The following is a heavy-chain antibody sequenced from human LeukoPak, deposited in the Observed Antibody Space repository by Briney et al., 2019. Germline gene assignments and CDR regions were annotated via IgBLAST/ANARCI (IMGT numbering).Heavy chain of an antibody. V-gene: IGHV1-69*13. Sequence: GASVKVSCKDSGGTFSSYAISWVRQAPGQGLEWMGGIIPIFGTANYAQKFQGRVTITADESTSTAYMELSSLRSEDTAVYYCARSEYYYDSSGLQSYYYGMDVWGQGTTVTVSS. CDR3: ARSEYYYDSSGLQSYYYGMDV. J-gene: IGHJ6*02. CDR2: IIPIFGTA. CDR1: GGTFSSYA. D-gene: IGHD3-22*01.